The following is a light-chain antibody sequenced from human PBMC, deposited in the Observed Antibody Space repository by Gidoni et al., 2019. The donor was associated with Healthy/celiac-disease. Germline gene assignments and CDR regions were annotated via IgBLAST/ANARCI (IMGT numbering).Light chain of an antibody. CDR3: QQYNNWHPIT. CDR2: GAS. CDR1: QSVNSN. Sequence: IVLTQSPATLSVSPGERATLSCRASQSVNSNLAWYQQKPGQAPRLLIYGASTRATGIPARFSGSGSGTEFTLNISSLQSEDFAVYYCQQYNNWHPITCGQGTRLEIK. V-gene: IGKV3-15*01. J-gene: IGKJ5*01.